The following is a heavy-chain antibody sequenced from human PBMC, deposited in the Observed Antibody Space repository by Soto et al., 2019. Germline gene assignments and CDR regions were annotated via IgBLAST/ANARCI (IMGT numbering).Heavy chain of an antibody. Sequence: EVQLVESGGGLVKPGGSLRLSCAASGFTFSSYTMNWVRQAPGKGLEWVSSISSSSSYIYYASSVKGRFTISRDNAKHSLYLQMNSQTAEHTAVYYCARGTMSGYVSLNSWGQGTLVTVSA. D-gene: IGHD6-25*01. CDR2: ISSSSSYI. V-gene: IGHV3-21*01. J-gene: IGHJ4*02. CDR3: ARGTMSGYVSLNS. CDR1: GFTFSSYT.